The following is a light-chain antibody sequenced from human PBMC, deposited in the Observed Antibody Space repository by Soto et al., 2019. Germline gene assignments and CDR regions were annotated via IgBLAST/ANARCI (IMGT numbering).Light chain of an antibody. V-gene: IGLV1-40*01. Sequence: QSVLTQPPSVSGAPGQRVTISCTGSRSNIGAGYDVHCYQQRPGTAPKVLVDGNSNRPSWVPDRFSGSKSGTSASLAINGLQAEDEADYYCQSYDSRLSGYVFGTGTTLTVL. CDR1: RSNIGAGYD. CDR3: QSYDSRLSGYV. J-gene: IGLJ1*01. CDR2: GNS.